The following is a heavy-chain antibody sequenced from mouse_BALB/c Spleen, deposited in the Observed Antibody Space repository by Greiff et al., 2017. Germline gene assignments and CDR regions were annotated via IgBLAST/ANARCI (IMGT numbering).Heavy chain of an antibody. CDR3: ARPLYYGSSYGAWFAY. J-gene: IGHJ3*01. D-gene: IGHD1-1*01. CDR2: INPNNGGT. CDR1: GYTFTDYN. V-gene: IGHV1-18*01. Sequence: VQLQQSGPELVKPGASVKIPCKASGYTFTDYNMDWVKQSHGKSLEWIGDINPNNGGTIYNQKFKGKATLTVDKSSSTAYMELRSLTSEDTAVYYCARPLYYGSSYGAWFAYWGQGTLVTVSA.